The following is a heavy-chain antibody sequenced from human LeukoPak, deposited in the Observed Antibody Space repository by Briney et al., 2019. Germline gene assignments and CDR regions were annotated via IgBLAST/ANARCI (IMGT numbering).Heavy chain of an antibody. J-gene: IGHJ5*02. CDR3: ASGSPSGDIVVVPAAMKSAVWFDP. Sequence: PSEALSLTCAVYGGSFSGYYWSWIRQPPGKGLEWIGEINHSGSTNYNPSLKSRVTISVDTSKNQFSLKLSSVTAADTAVYYCASGSPSGDIVVVPAAMKSAVWFDPWGQGTLVTVSS. CDR2: INHSGST. CDR1: GGSFSGYY. D-gene: IGHD2-2*01. V-gene: IGHV4-34*01.